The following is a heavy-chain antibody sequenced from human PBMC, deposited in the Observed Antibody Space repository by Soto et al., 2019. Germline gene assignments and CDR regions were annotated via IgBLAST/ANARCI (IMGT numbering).Heavy chain of an antibody. Sequence: QVQLVQSGAEVKKPGSSVKVSCKASGGTFSSYAISWVRQAPGQGLEWMGGIIPIFGTANYAQKFQGRVTIXXDXSXTTAYMELSSLRSEDTAVYYCARDKEGSSWYKEMDYWGQGTLVTVSS. D-gene: IGHD6-13*01. CDR1: GGTFSSYA. V-gene: IGHV1-69*12. CDR2: IIPIFGTA. J-gene: IGHJ4*02. CDR3: ARDKEGSSWYKEMDY.